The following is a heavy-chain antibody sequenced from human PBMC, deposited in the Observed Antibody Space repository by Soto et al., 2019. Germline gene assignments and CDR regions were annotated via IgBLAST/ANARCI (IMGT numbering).Heavy chain of an antibody. CDR3: ARPRSQDGHYFDY. CDR1: GYGCTRYW. D-gene: IGHD2-15*01. Sequence: PGESRTVSGKGSGYGCTRYWVGGVRQMTGKGLEWMGIIYPGDSDTRYSPSFQGQVTISADKSISTAYLQWSSLKASDTAMYYCARPRSQDGHYFDYWGQGTLVTVSS. J-gene: IGHJ4*02. CDR2: IYPGDSDT. V-gene: IGHV5-51*01.